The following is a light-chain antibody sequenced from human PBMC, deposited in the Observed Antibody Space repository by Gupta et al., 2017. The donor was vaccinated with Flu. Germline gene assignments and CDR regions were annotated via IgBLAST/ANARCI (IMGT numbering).Light chain of an antibody. CDR1: SSDVGGYNY. CDR2: EVS. V-gene: IGLV2-14*01. J-gene: IGLJ2*01. CDR3: ISYTSSSTLLL. Sequence: QSALTQPASVSGSPGQSITLSCTGPSSDVGGYNYVPWYQQHPGKAPKLVIYEVSNRPSGISNRFSGSKSGNTASLTITGLQAEDEADYYCISYTSSSTLLLFGGGTKLTVL.